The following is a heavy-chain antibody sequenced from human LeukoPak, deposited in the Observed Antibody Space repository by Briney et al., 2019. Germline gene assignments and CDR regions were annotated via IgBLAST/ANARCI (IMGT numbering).Heavy chain of an antibody. V-gene: IGHV3-23*01. Sequence: GGSLRLSCAASGFTFSSYAMSWVRQAPGKGLEWVSAISGSGGSTYYAGSVKGRFTISRDNAKNSLYLQMNSLRAEDTAVYYCAIVWSFDAFDIWGQGTMVTVSS. CDR1: GFTFSSYA. J-gene: IGHJ3*02. D-gene: IGHD2-8*02. CDR3: AIVWSFDAFDI. CDR2: ISGSGGST.